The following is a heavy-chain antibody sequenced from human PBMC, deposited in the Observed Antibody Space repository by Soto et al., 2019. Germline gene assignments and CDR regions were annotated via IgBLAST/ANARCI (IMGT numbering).Heavy chain of an antibody. CDR2: IYYSGST. J-gene: IGHJ4*02. CDR3: ARVFRYYDFWSGYFPYYFDY. V-gene: IGHV4-30-4*01. Sequence: SETLSLTCTVSGGSISSGDYYWSWIRQPPGKGLEWIGYIYYSGSTYYNPSLKSRVTISVDTSKNQFSLKLSSVTAADTAVYYCARVFRYYDFWSGYFPYYFDYWGQGTSVTVSS. D-gene: IGHD3-3*01. CDR1: GGSISSGDYY.